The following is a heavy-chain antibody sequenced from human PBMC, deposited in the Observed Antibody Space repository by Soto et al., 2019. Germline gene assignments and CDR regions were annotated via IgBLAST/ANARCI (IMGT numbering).Heavy chain of an antibody. D-gene: IGHD1-26*01. CDR3: TTEEWELLPIYYYGMDV. Sequence: GGSLRLSCAASGFTFSNAWMSWVRQGPGKGLEWVGRIKSKTDGGTTDYAAPVKGRFTISRDDSKNTLYLQMNSLKTEDTAVYYCTTEEWELLPIYYYGMDVWGQGTTVTVSS. CDR2: IKSKTDGGTT. J-gene: IGHJ6*02. V-gene: IGHV3-15*01. CDR1: GFTFSNAW.